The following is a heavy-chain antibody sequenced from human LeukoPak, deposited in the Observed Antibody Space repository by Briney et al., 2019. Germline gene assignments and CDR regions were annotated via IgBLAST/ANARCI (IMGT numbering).Heavy chain of an antibody. D-gene: IGHD5-18*01. V-gene: IGHV1-3*01. J-gene: IGHJ4*02. Sequence: ASVKVSCKASGYTFTSYAMHCVRQAPGQRLEWMGWINAGNGNTKYSQKFQGRVTITRDTSASTAYMELSSLRSEDTAVYYCARDLWDIVVAGVDTAMGIFDYWGQGTLVTVSS. CDR1: GYTFTSYA. CDR2: INAGNGNT. CDR3: ARDLWDIVVAGVDTAMGIFDY.